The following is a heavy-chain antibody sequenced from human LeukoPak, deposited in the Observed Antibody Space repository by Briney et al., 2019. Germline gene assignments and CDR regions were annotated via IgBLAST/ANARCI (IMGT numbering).Heavy chain of an antibody. Sequence: PGGSLRLSCAASGFTFTAYTINWVRQAPGKGLEWVSSISSSSSYIYYADSVKGRFTISRDNAKNSLYLQMNSLRAEDTAVYYCARVGYYDILTGSDYWGQGTLVTVSS. J-gene: IGHJ4*02. CDR3: ARVGYYDILTGSDY. D-gene: IGHD3-9*01. CDR2: ISSSSSYI. V-gene: IGHV3-21*01. CDR1: GFTFTAYT.